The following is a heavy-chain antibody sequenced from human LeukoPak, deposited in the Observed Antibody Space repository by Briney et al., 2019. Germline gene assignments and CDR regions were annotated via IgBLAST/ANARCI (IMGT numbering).Heavy chain of an antibody. D-gene: IGHD3-22*01. CDR2: IIPIFGTA. CDR3: AREPGGTYYYDSSNRESRFDP. Sequence: SVEVSCKASGGTFSSYAISWVRQAPGQGLEWMGGIIPIFGTANYAQKFQGRVTITSDESTSPAYMELSSLRSEDTAVYYCAREPGGTYYYDSSNRESRFDPWGQGTLVSVSS. CDR1: GGTFSSYA. J-gene: IGHJ5*02. V-gene: IGHV1-69*01.